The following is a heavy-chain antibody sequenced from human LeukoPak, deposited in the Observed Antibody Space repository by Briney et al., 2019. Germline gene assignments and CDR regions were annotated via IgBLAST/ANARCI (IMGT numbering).Heavy chain of an antibody. D-gene: IGHD3-10*01. CDR1: GYTFTGYY. J-gene: IGHJ3*02. Sequence: ASVKVSCKASGYTFTGYYMHWVRQAPGQGLEWMGWINPNSGGTNYAQKFQGRVTMTRDTSISTAYMELSRLRSDDTAVYYCARDGWATVRSTSDAFDIWGQGTMVTVSS. CDR3: ARDGWATVRSTSDAFDI. V-gene: IGHV1-2*02. CDR2: INPNSGGT.